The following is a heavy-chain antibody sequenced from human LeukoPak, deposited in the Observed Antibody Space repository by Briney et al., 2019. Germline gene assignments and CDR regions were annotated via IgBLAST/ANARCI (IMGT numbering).Heavy chain of an antibody. CDR1: GGTFSSYA. CDR3: ARDRGYSYGWKWFDP. V-gene: IGHV1-69*04. J-gene: IGHJ5*02. D-gene: IGHD5-18*01. CDR2: IIPILGIA. Sequence: SVKVSCKASGGTFSSYAISWVRQAPGQGLEWMGRIIPILGIANYAQKFQGRVTITADKSTSTAYMELSSLRSGDTAVYYCARDRGYSYGWKWFDPWGQGTLVTVSS.